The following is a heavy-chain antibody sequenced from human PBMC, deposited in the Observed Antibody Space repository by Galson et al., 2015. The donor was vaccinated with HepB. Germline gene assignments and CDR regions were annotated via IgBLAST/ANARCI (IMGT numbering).Heavy chain of an antibody. D-gene: IGHD4-17*01. Sequence: SLRLSCAASGFTFSDYYMSWIRQAPGKGLEWLSYISASTIYTNYADSVKGRFTVSRDNAKNSLNLQMNSLRAEDTAVYYCAREADADYGDHTHFDSWGQGSLVTVSS. CDR1: GFTFSDYY. CDR2: ISASTIYT. J-gene: IGHJ4*02. V-gene: IGHV3-11*05. CDR3: AREADADYGDHTHFDS.